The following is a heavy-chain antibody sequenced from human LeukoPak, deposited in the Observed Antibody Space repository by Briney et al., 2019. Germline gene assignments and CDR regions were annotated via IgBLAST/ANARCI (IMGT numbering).Heavy chain of an antibody. J-gene: IGHJ5*02. CDR2: MNPNSGNT. D-gene: IGHD3-10*01. Sequence: ASVTVSFKASGYTFTSYDINWVRQAPGQGLERMGWMNPNSGNTGYAQKFQGRVTMTRNTSMSTAYMELSSLRSEDTAVYYCARAARRMMVRGVIVYWFDPWGQGTLVTVSS. V-gene: IGHV1-8*01. CDR3: ARAARRMMVRGVIVYWFDP. CDR1: GYTFTSYD.